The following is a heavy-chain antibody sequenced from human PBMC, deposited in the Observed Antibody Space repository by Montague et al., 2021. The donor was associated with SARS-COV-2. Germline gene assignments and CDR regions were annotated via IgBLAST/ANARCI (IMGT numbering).Heavy chain of an antibody. CDR1: GGSFSGYS. CDR3: RVVPAGIPKGPNFYYMDV. D-gene: IGHD2-2*02. CDR2: IYHSGST. Sequence: SQTLSLTCAVYGGSFSGYSWSWIRQPPGKGLEWIGQIYHSGSTNYNPSLKSRVTISVDTSKNQFSLKLSSVTAADTALYYCRVVPAGIPKGPNFYYMDVWSKGTTVTVSS. V-gene: IGHV4-34*01. J-gene: IGHJ6*03.